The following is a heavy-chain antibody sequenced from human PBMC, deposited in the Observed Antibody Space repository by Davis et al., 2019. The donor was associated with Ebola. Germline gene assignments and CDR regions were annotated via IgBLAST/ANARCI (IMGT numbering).Heavy chain of an antibody. CDR2: ISSSSSYT. CDR3: AREAVAEGWFDP. D-gene: IGHD6-19*01. V-gene: IGHV3-11*06. J-gene: IGHJ5*02. Sequence: GESLKISCAASGFTFSDYYMSWIRQAPGKGLEWVSYISSSSSYTNYADSVKGRFTISRDNAKNSLYLQMNSLRAEDTAVYYCAREAVAEGWFDPWGQGTLVTVFS. CDR1: GFTFSDYY.